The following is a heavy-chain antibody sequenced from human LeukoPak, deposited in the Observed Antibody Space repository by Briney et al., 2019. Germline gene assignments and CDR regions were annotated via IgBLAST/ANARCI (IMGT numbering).Heavy chain of an antibody. CDR3: VRDGEGVGISVNYWFDP. CDR2: MSPNNGKT. V-gene: IGHV1-8*01. D-gene: IGHD3-10*01. CDR1: GFSFTSYD. J-gene: IGHJ5*02. Sequence: EASVTVSCKASGFSFTSYDINWVRQASGQGFEWMGWMSPNNGKTGYAQKFQGRVTMTRDTSISTAYMELRDLTSEDTAVYYCVRDGEGVGISVNYWFDPWGQGTLVTVSS.